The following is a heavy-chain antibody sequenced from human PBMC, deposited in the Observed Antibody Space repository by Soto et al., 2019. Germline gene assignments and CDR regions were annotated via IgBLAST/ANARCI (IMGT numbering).Heavy chain of an antibody. CDR3: ARAPILVGETTYENYFDY. J-gene: IGHJ4*02. V-gene: IGHV1-2*02. D-gene: IGHD2-21*01. CDR1: GYTFTGYY. CDR2: INPNSGGT. Sequence: ASVKVSCKASGYTFTGYYMHWVRQAPGQGLEWMGWINPNSGGTNYAQKFQGRVTIIADESTGTTYMEPTSLRSEDTAVYYCARAPILVGETTYENYFDYWGQGTLVTVSS.